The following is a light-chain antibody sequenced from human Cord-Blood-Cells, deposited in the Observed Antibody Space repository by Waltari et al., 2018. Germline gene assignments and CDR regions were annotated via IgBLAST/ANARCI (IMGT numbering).Light chain of an antibody. CDR2: DVS. J-gene: IGLJ1*01. CDR1: SSDVGGYNF. CDR3: CSYAGSYTFV. Sequence: QSALTQPRSASGSPGQSVTTSCTGTSSDVGGYNFVSWYQQHPGKAPKLMIYDVSKRPSGVPDRFSGSKSGNTASLTISGLQAEDEADYYCCSYAGSYTFVFGTGTKVTVL. V-gene: IGLV2-11*01.